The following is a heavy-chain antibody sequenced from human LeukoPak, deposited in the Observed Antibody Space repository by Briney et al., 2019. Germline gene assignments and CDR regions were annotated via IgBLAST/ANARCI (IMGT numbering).Heavy chain of an antibody. Sequence: ASVKVSCKASGYTFTSYYMHWVRQAPGQGLEWMGIINPSGGSTSYAQKFQGRVTMTRDMSTSTVYMELSSLRSEDTAVYYCARDLYYYDSSGYYKVHDAFDTWGQGTMVTVSS. CDR1: GYTFTSYY. J-gene: IGHJ3*02. V-gene: IGHV1-46*01. CDR3: ARDLYYYDSSGYYKVHDAFDT. CDR2: INPSGGST. D-gene: IGHD3-22*01.